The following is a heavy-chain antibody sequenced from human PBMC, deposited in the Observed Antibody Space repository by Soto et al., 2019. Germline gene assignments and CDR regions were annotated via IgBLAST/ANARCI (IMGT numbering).Heavy chain of an antibody. CDR2: IFYNGST. CDR1: GGSVRSDVYY. CDR3: AREGMRVDSATGSHYYGMDV. J-gene: IGHJ6*02. D-gene: IGHD5-18*01. V-gene: IGHV4-61*08. Sequence: SETLSLTCTVSGGSVRSDVYYWGWIRQPPGKGLEWIGYIFYNGSTIYNPSLESRVIISVDTSKNQFSLKVRFVTAADTAVYYCAREGMRVDSATGSHYYGMDVWGQGTTVTVSS.